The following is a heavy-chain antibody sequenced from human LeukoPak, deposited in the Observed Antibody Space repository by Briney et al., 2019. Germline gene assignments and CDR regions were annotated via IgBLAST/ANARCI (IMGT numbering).Heavy chain of an antibody. Sequence: GRSLRLTCAASGFTFSSYGMHWVRHAPGKGQEWVALISYDGSNKYYADSVKGRFTISRDNSKNTLYLQMNSLRAEDTAVYYCASGPSKRELNQDFDYWGQGTLVTVSS. D-gene: IGHD1-7*01. J-gene: IGHJ4*02. CDR3: ASGPSKRELNQDFDY. CDR2: ISYDGSNK. CDR1: GFTFSSYG. V-gene: IGHV3-30*03.